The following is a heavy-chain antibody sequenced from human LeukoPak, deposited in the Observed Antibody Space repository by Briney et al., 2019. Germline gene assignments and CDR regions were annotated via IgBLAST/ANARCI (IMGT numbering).Heavy chain of an antibody. CDR3: ARALPLYYYDSSGYIGWFDP. CDR1: GYTFTSYY. D-gene: IGHD3-22*01. CDR2: ITPSGGST. J-gene: IGHJ5*02. Sequence: GASVKVSCKASGYTFTSYYMHWVRQAPGQGLEWMGIITPSGGSTSYAQKFQGRVTMTRDTSTSTVYMELSSLRSEDTAVYYCARALPLYYYDSSGYIGWFDPWGQGTLVTVSS. V-gene: IGHV1-46*01.